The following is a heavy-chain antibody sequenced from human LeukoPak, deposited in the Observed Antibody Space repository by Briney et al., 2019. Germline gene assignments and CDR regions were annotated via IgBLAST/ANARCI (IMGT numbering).Heavy chain of an antibody. CDR2: ISSSSAYI. V-gene: IGHV3-21*01. CDR1: GFTFSTYS. J-gene: IGHJ4*02. Sequence: GGSLRLSCAASGFTFSTYSMNWVRQAPGKGLEWVSSISSSSAYIYYAYSVKGRFTISRDNAKNSLYLQMNSLRAEDTAVYYCARASGDTVDTTTMGSYWGQGTLVTVSS. D-gene: IGHD5-18*01. CDR3: ARASGDTVDTTTMGSY.